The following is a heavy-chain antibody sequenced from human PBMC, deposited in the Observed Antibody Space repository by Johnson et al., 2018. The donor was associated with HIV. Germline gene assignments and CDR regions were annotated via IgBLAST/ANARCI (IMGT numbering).Heavy chain of an antibody. J-gene: IGHJ3*02. V-gene: IGHV3-30*19. Sequence: QVQLVESGGGVVQPGRSLRLSCAASGFTFSSYGMHWVRQAPGKGLEWVAVIFSVGDVYYADSVKGRFTISRDNSKNMVYLQMNSLRAEDTAFYYCARFGRGGSHAFDIWGQGTMVTVSS. CDR3: ARFGRGGSHAFDI. D-gene: IGHD5-24*01. CDR2: IFSVGDV. CDR1: GFTFSSYG.